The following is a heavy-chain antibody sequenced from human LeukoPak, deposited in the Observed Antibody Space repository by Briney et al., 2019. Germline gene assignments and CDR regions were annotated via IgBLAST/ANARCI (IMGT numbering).Heavy chain of an antibody. J-gene: IGHJ6*04. V-gene: IGHV1-3*01. Sequence: ASVKVSCKASGYTFTSYAMHWVRQAPGQRLEWMGWINAGNGNTKYSQKFQGRVTFTRDTSASTAYMELSSLRSEDTAVYYCARGYAGDIGYYYGMDVWGKGTTVTVSS. D-gene: IGHD2-15*01. CDR2: INAGNGNT. CDR3: ARGYAGDIGYYYGMDV. CDR1: GYTFTSYA.